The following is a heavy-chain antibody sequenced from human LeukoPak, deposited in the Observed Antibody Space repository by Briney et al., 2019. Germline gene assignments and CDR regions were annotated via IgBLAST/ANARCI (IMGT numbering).Heavy chain of an antibody. V-gene: IGHV3-7*03. D-gene: IGHD6-19*01. J-gene: IGHJ4*02. CDR2: INSDGSEG. CDR3: AKGASGMAGTFDY. Sequence: GGSLRLSCAVSGFTFGGFWMSWSRQAPGKGLEWVASINSDGSEGYYADVVKGRFTISRDNAKNSLYLQINSLRAEDTAVYYCAKGASGMAGTFDYWGQGTLVTVSS. CDR1: GFTFGGFW.